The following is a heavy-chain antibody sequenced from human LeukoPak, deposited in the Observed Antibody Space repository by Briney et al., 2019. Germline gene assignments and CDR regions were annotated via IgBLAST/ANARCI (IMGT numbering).Heavy chain of an antibody. V-gene: IGHV4-39*01. Sequence: SETLSLTCTVSGGFISSSSYYWGWIRQPPGKGLEWIGSIYYSGSTYYNPSRKSRVTISEDMSKKQFSLKLSSVTAADTAVYYCARQTGSGLFILPGGQGTLVTVSS. CDR2: IYYSGST. CDR1: GGFISSSSYY. D-gene: IGHD3/OR15-3a*01. J-gene: IGHJ4*02. CDR3: ARQTGSGLFILP.